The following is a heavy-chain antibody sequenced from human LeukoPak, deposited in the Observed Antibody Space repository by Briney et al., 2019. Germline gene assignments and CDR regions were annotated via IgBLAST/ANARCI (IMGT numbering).Heavy chain of an antibody. V-gene: IGHV1-2*02. J-gene: IGHJ5*02. CDR1: GYTFIDYS. Sequence: ASVKVSCKASGYTFIDYSIHWVRQAPGQGLACVGWINPYSGDTTYAQEFQGRVTMTRDTSISTAYMELSRLRSDDTAVYYCARAHRVDIVVLDPWGQGTLVTVSS. CDR3: ARAHRVDIVVLDP. CDR2: INPYSGDT. D-gene: IGHD2-15*01.